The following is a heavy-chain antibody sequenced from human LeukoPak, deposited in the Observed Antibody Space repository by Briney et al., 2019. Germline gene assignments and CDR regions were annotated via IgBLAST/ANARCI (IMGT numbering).Heavy chain of an antibody. CDR3: ARALSYYYYMDV. CDR2: IYSGGST. CDR1: GFTVSSNY. Sequence: GGSLRLSCAASGFTVSSNYMSWVRQAPGKGLEWVSVIYSGGSTYYADSVKGRFTISRDNSKNTLYLQMNSLRAEDTAVYYCARALSYYYYMDVWGKGTTVTISS. V-gene: IGHV3-66*01. J-gene: IGHJ6*03.